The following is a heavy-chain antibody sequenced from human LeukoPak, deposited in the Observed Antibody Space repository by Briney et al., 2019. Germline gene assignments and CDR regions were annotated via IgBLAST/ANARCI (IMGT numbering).Heavy chain of an antibody. CDR2: IFYSGTT. J-gene: IGHJ4*02. Sequence: SETLSLTCTVSGGSIPSYYWSWIRQPPGKGLEWIGYIFYSGTTNYNPSLKSRVTISVDTSKNQFSLKVSSVTAADTAVYYCARNDYESSGFDFWGQGALVTVSS. D-gene: IGHD3-22*01. V-gene: IGHV4-59*01. CDR1: GGSIPSYY. CDR3: ARNDYESSGFDF.